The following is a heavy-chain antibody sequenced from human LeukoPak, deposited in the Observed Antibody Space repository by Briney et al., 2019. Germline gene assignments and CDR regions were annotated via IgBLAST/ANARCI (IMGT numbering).Heavy chain of an antibody. CDR3: ARDNSVGDVAWWFDP. J-gene: IGHJ5*02. Sequence: ASVKVSCKASGYTFTGYYMHWVRQAPGQGLEWLGLINPSGSSTLYAQKFQGRVTMTRDMSTTTDYMELSSLRSGDTAVYYCARDNSVGDVAWWFDPWGQGTLVTVSS. CDR1: GYTFTGYY. CDR2: INPSGSST. D-gene: IGHD1-26*01. V-gene: IGHV1-46*01.